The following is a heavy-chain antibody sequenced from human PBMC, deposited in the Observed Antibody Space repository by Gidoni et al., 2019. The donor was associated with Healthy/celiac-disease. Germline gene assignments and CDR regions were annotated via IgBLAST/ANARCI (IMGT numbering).Heavy chain of an antibody. CDR1: GFTFSSYG. CDR2: ISYDGSNK. V-gene: IGHV3-30*03. D-gene: IGHD3-3*01. J-gene: IGHJ6*02. CDR3: ARVGLEGVRFLEWLLENKNYYYGMDV. Sequence: QVQLVESGGGVVQPGRSLRLSCAASGFTFSSYGMHWVRPAPGKGLEWLAVISYDGSNKYYADSVKGRFTISRDNSKNTLYLQMNSLRAEDTAVYYCARVGLEGVRFLEWLLENKNYYYGMDVWGQGTTVTVSS.